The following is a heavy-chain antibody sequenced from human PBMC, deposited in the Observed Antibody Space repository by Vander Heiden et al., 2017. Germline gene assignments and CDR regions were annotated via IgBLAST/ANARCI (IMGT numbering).Heavy chain of an antibody. D-gene: IGHD5-12*01. CDR1: GFTFSSYS. J-gene: IGHJ3*02. V-gene: IGHV3-21*01. CDR2: ISSSSSYI. Sequence: EVQLVESGGGLVKPGGSLRLSCAASGFTFSSYSMNWVRQAPGKGLEWVSSISSSSSYIYYADSVKGRVTISRDNAKNSLYLQMNSLRAEETAVYYCAREVPRELERATINAFDIWGQGTMVTVSS. CDR3: AREVPRELERATINAFDI.